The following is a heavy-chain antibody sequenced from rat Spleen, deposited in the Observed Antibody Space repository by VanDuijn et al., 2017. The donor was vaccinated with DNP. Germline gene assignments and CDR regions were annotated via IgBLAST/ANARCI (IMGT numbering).Heavy chain of an antibody. CDR2: ISPSGDST. Sequence: EVQLVESGGGVVQPGRSLKLSCAASGFTFSNYDMAWVRQAPVKGLEGVASISPSGDSTYYRDSVKGRFTISRDNAKSSLYLQMDSLRSEDTATYYCARQRVYTTDYSYYFDYWGQGVMVTVSS. J-gene: IGHJ2*01. V-gene: IGHV5-25*01. CDR1: GFTFSNYD. D-gene: IGHD1-6*01. CDR3: ARQRVYTTDYSYYFDY.